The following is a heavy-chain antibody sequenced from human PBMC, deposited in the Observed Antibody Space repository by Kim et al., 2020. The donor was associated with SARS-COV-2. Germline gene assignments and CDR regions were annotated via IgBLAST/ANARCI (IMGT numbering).Heavy chain of an antibody. Sequence: SGKGRFTISRDNAKNSLYLQMNSLGDEDTAVYYCARDLYGPYYDILTGSWGQGTLVTVSS. CDR3: ARDLYGPYYDILTGS. V-gene: IGHV3-48*02. D-gene: IGHD3-9*01. J-gene: IGHJ5*02.